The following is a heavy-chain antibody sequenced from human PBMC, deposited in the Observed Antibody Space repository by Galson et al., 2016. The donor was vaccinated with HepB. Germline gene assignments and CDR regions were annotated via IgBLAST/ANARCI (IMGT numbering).Heavy chain of an antibody. Sequence: SLRLSCAGSGFTFDDAAMHWVRQRPGKGLEWVSGINYNSGDVAYADPVKGRFTTSRDNAKNSLYLQMSSLRPEDTALYYCAKGHGVSLTYFFNSWGQGSLVAVSS. D-gene: IGHD4-17*01. CDR1: GFTFDDAA. CDR2: INYNSGDV. V-gene: IGHV3-9*01. CDR3: AKGHGVSLTYFFNS. J-gene: IGHJ4*02.